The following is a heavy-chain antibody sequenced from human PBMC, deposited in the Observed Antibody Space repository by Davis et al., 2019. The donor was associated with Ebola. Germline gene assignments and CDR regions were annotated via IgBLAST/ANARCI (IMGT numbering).Heavy chain of an antibody. J-gene: IGHJ4*02. CDR2: ISSSSSTI. D-gene: IGHD3-22*01. CDR3: ASGGYYYDSSGYYDDY. V-gene: IGHV3-48*04. Sequence: GESLKISCAASGFTFSSYSMNWVRQAPGKGLEWVSYISSSSSTIYYADSVKGRFSISRDNAKNSLYLQMNSLRAEDTAVYYCASGGYYYDSSGYYDDYWGQGTLVTVSS. CDR1: GFTFSSYS.